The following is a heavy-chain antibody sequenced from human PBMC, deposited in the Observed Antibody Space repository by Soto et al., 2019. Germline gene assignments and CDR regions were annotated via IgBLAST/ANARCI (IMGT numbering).Heavy chain of an antibody. CDR1: GFTFSSYA. J-gene: IGHJ4*02. CDR3: AKDLAKYSGNDYYFDC. CDR2: ISGSGGIR. D-gene: IGHD5-12*01. V-gene: IGHV3-23*01. Sequence: GGSLRLSCAASGFTFSSYAMSWVRQAPGKGLEWVSGISGSGGIRYYADSLKGRLTISRDNSENTLYLQMSSLRVEDTALYYCAKDLAKYSGNDYYFDCWGQGTLVTVSS.